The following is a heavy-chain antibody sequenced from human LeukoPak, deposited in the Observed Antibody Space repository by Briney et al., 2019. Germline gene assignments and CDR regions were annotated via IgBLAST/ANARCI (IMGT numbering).Heavy chain of an antibody. D-gene: IGHD3/OR15-3a*01. J-gene: IGHJ3*02. CDR1: GDSVNSATFY. CDR3: ARDFWAATGAFEI. CDR2: TYNRGNT. V-gene: IGHV4-61*01. Sequence: SETLSLTCTVSGDSVNSATFYWAWIRQSPGRGLELIGYTYNRGNTYYNPSLNSRVTISVDTSKNQFSLKLRSVTAADSAVYYCARDFWAATGAFEIWGQGASVTVSS.